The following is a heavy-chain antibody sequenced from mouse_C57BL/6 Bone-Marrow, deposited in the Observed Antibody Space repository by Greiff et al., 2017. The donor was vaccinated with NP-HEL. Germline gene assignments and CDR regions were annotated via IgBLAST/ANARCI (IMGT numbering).Heavy chain of an antibody. CDR2: ISYDGSN. CDR3: ATYSNYVGFAN. D-gene: IGHD2-5*01. CDR1: GYSITSGYY. V-gene: IGHV3-6*01. Sequence: DVKLQESGPGLVKPSQSLSLSCSVTGYSITSGYYWHWIRQFPGNKLEWMGYISYDGSNNYNPSLKNRISITRDTSQNQFFLKLNSVTTEDTATYYCATYSNYVGFANWGQGTLVTVSA. J-gene: IGHJ3*01.